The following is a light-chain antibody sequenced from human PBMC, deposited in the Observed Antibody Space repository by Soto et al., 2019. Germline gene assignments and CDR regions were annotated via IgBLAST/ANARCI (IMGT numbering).Light chain of an antibody. Sequence: EIVMTQSPAPLSGSPGERATLSCRASQIVSTNLAWYQQKPGQAPRLLIYGASTRATAIPARFSGSGSGTEFTLTISSLQSEDAAVYYCQQYDNWPGTFGQGTKVDIK. V-gene: IGKV3-15*01. CDR1: QIVSTN. CDR3: QQYDNWPGT. CDR2: GAS. J-gene: IGKJ1*01.